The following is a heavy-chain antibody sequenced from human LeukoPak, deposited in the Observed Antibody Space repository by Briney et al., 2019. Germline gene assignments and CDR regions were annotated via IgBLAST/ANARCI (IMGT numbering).Heavy chain of an antibody. CDR3: ARGSRYDYATDY. CDR2: IYYSGST. J-gene: IGHJ4*02. V-gene: IGHV4-59*01. CDR1: GGPISSYY. D-gene: IGHD3-16*01. Sequence: PSETLSLTCTVSGGPISSYYWSWIRQPPGKGLEWIGYIYYSGSTNYNPSLKSRVTISVDTSKNQFSLKLSSVTAADTAVYYCARGSRYDYATDYWGQGTLVTVSS.